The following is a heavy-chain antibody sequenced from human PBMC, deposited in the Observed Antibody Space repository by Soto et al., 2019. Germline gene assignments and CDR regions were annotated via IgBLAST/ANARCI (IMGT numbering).Heavy chain of an antibody. CDR2: IYHSGST. J-gene: IGHJ5*02. V-gene: IGHV4-4*02. Sequence: PSEDPAPTFGVSGGSLRKSKHGGWVREPPGKGLAWIWEIYHSGSTNYTPSLKSRVTISVDKSKNQFSLKLSSVTAADTAVYYCARQWELLGSSWFDPWGQGTLVTVSS. D-gene: IGHD1-26*01. CDR1: GGSLRKSKH. CDR3: ARQWELLGSSWFDP.